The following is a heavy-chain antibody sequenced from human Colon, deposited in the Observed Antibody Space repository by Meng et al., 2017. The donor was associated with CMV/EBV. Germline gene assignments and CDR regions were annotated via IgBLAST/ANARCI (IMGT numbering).Heavy chain of an antibody. CDR1: GFIFKSYG. D-gene: IGHD2-15*01. CDR3: AKDACSVVSCNSPRYFDS. CDR2: ISGRGDKT. V-gene: IGHV3-23*01. J-gene: IGHJ4*02. Sequence: GGSLRLSCAASGFIFKSYGLGWVRQPPGKGLEWVSAISGRGDKTYYADSVKGRFTISRDNINNTLYLEMNSLRAEDAAIYYCAKDACSVVSCNSPRYFDSWGQGALVTVSS.